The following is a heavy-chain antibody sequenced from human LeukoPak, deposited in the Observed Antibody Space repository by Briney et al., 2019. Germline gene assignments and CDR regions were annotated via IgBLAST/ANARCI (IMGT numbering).Heavy chain of an antibody. CDR1: GGSFSNYY. V-gene: IGHV4-59*08. CDR3: ARHPTALVSYGFDP. D-gene: IGHD5-18*01. Sequence: SETLSLTCTVSGGSFSNYYWSWIRQPPGKGLEWIGYIYYSGSTNYNPSLKSRVTISVDTSKNQFSLNLSSVTAADTAVYYSARHPTALVSYGFDPWGQGTLVTVSS. CDR2: IYYSGST. J-gene: IGHJ5*02.